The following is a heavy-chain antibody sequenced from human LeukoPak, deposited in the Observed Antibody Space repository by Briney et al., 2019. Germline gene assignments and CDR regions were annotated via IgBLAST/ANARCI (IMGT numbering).Heavy chain of an antibody. CDR3: ARALYPASNDAFDI. Sequence: GGSLRLSCAASGFTFSSYSMNWLRQAPGKGLEWVSYISSSSSTIYYADSVKGRFTISRDNAKNSLYLQMNSLRAEDTAVYYCARALYPASNDAFDIWGQGTMVTVSS. CDR2: ISSSSSTI. J-gene: IGHJ3*02. CDR1: GFTFSSYS. D-gene: IGHD3-16*01. V-gene: IGHV3-48*01.